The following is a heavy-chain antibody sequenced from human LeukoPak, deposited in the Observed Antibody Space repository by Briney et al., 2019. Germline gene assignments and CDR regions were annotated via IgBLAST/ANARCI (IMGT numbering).Heavy chain of an antibody. CDR2: INPSGGST. V-gene: IGHV1-46*01. J-gene: IGHJ6*04. D-gene: IGHD2-15*01. CDR3: ARVVAPLGDYYYYYGMDV. CDR1: GYAFTSYY. Sequence: GASVKVSCKAPGYAFTSYYMHWVRQAPGQGLEWMGIINPSGGSTSYAQKFQGRVTMTRDTSTSTVYMELSSLRSEDTAVYYCARVVAPLGDYYYYYGMDVWGKGTTVTVSS.